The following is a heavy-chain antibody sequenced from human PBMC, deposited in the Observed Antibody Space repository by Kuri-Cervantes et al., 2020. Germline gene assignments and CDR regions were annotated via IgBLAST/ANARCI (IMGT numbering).Heavy chain of an antibody. CDR2: ISWDGGST. V-gene: IGHV3-43*01. Sequence: GESLKISCAASGFTFDDYTMHWVRQAPGKGLEWVSLISWDGGSTYYADSVKGRFTISRDNSKNSLYLQMNSLRTEDTALYYCAKDSGWYADYYYYGMDVWGQGTLVTVSS. CDR3: AKDSGWYADYYYYGMDV. J-gene: IGHJ6*02. CDR1: GFTFDDYT. D-gene: IGHD6-19*01.